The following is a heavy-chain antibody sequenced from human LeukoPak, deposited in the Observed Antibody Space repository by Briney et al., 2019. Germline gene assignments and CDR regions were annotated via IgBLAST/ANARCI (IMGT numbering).Heavy chain of an antibody. V-gene: IGHV1-2*02. J-gene: IGHJ5*02. CDR3: ARRVRGVSDKNNWFDP. Sequence: ASVKVSCKASGYTFTGYYMHWVRQAPGQGLEWMGWINPNSGGTNYAQKFQGRVTMTRDTSISTAYMELSRLRSDDTAVYYCARRVRGVSDKNNWFDPRGQGTLVTVSS. CDR2: INPNSGGT. D-gene: IGHD3-10*01. CDR1: GYTFTGYY.